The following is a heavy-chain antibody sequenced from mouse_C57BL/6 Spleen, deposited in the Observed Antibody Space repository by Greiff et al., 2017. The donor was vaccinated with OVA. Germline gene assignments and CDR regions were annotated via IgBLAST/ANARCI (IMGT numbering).Heavy chain of an antibody. Sequence: VQLKESGPVLVKPGASVKMSCKASGYTFTDYYMNWVKQSHGKSLEWIGVINPYNGGTSYNQKFKGKATLTVDKSSSTAYMERNSLTSEDSAVYYCARDYYGRRFAYWGQGTLVTVSA. CDR3: ARDYYGRRFAY. J-gene: IGHJ3*01. CDR1: GYTFTDYY. CDR2: INPYNGGT. V-gene: IGHV1-19*01. D-gene: IGHD1-1*01.